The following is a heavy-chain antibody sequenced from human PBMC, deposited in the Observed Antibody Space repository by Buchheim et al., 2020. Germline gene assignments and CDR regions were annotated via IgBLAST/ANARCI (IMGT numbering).Heavy chain of an antibody. CDR3: ARDQYGDSFLNWFDP. V-gene: IGHV3-48*04. J-gene: IGHJ5*02. CDR1: GFTFSSYS. D-gene: IGHD4-17*01. Sequence: EVQLVESGGGLVQPGGSLRLSCAASGFTFSSYSMNWVRQAPGKGLEWVSYISSSSSTIYYADSVKGRFTISRDNAKNSLYQQMNSLRAEDTAVYYCARDQYGDSFLNWFDPWGQGTL. CDR2: ISSSSSTI.